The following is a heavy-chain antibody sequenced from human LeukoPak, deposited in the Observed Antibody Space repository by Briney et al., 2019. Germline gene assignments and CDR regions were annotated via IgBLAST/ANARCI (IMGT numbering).Heavy chain of an antibody. V-gene: IGHV3-23*01. J-gene: IGHJ4*02. CDR2: TSGSGGNT. Sequence: GGSLRLSCAASGFTFSSFAMSWVRQAPGKGLEWVSSTSGSGGNTYYAHSVKGRFTISRDNFKNTLFLQMNSLRAEDTATYYCAKQRASYGYVFDYSGQGTLVTVSS. CDR1: GFTFSSFA. D-gene: IGHD5-18*01. CDR3: AKQRASYGYVFDY.